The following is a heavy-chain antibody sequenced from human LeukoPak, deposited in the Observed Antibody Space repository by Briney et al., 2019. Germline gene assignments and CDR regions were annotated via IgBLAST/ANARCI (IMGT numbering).Heavy chain of an antibody. D-gene: IGHD2-8*02. Sequence: ASVKLSCKASGYTLTDYYIHWVRQAPGQDLEWMGFIIPHSGGTSYEQRFQGRVTMTRDMSIGTFYMELSSLRSEDTAVYYCSTEDKYCTAPNCGVFWGQGTLVTVSS. V-gene: IGHV1-2*02. CDR1: GYTLTDYY. J-gene: IGHJ4*02. CDR2: IIPHSGGT. CDR3: STEDKYCTAPNCGVF.